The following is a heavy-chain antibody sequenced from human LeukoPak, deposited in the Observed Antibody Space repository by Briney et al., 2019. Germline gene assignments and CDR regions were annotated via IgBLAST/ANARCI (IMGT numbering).Heavy chain of an antibody. CDR2: IYHSGST. CDR3: ARVRRGSGYDAFDI. Sequence: SETLSLTCAVSGGSISSGGYSWSWIRQPPGKGLEWIGYIYHSGSTYYNPSLKSRVTISVDRSKNQFSLKLSSVTAADTAVYYCARVRRGSGYDAFDIWGQGTMVTVS. CDR1: GGSISSGGYS. V-gene: IGHV4-30-2*01. J-gene: IGHJ3*02. D-gene: IGHD3-22*01.